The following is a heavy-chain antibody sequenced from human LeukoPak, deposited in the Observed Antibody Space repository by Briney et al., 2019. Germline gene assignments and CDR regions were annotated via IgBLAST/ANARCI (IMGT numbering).Heavy chain of an antibody. Sequence: SETLSPTCTVSGGSISSYYWSWIRQPPGKGLEWIGYIYYSGSTNYNPSLKSRVTISVDTSKNQFSLKLSSVTAADTAVYYCARGPGYSSSDGAFDIWGQGTMVTVSS. J-gene: IGHJ3*02. CDR1: GGSISSYY. CDR2: IYYSGST. D-gene: IGHD6-13*01. V-gene: IGHV4-59*01. CDR3: ARGPGYSSSDGAFDI.